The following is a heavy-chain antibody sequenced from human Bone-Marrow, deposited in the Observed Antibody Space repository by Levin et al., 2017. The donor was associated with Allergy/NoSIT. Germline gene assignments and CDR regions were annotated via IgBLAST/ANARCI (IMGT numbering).Heavy chain of an antibody. D-gene: IGHD5-18*01. J-gene: IGHJ4*02. CDR1: GFTFSSYA. V-gene: IGHV3-33*01. CDR3: AREGEGRYSYPGGY. CDR2: IWHNGNNK. Sequence: GGSLRLSCAASGFTFSSYAMHWVRQAPGKGLEWAAVIWHNGNNKYYADSVKGRFTISRDNSKNTLYLQMNSLRAEDTAVYYCAREGEGRYSYPGGYWGQGTLVTVSS.